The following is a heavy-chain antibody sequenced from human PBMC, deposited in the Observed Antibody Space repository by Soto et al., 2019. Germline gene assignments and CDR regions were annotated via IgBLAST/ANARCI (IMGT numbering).Heavy chain of an antibody. V-gene: IGHV4-39*01. CDR1: GGSISSSSYY. CDR2: ISYSGST. J-gene: IGHJ6*02. Sequence: SETLSLTCTVSGGSISSSSYYWGWIRQPPGKGLEWIGSISYSGSTYYNPSLKSRVTMSVDTSKNQFSLKLSSVTAADTAVYYCARLHGYCTSTSCYGYYGMDVWGQGPTVT. D-gene: IGHD2-2*01. CDR3: ARLHGYCTSTSCYGYYGMDV.